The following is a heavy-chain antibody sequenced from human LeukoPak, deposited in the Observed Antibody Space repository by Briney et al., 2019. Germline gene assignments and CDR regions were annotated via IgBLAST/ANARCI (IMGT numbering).Heavy chain of an antibody. CDR2: IYTSGSTNYNPSPTGST. J-gene: IGHJ4*02. CDR3: ARDQGVRPLYYFDY. D-gene: IGHD3-10*01. V-gene: IGHV4-4*07. CDR1: GGSIGSYY. Sequence: SETLSLTCTVSGGSIGSYYWSWIRQPAGKGLEWIGRIYTSGSTNYNPSPTGSTNYNPSLKSRVTMSLDTSKNQFSLKLSSVTAADTAVYYCARDQGVRPLYYFDYWGQGALVTVSS.